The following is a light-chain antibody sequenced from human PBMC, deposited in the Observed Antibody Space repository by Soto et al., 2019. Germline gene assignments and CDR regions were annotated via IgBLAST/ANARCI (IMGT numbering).Light chain of an antibody. V-gene: IGKV1-39*01. J-gene: IGKJ1*01. CDR3: QQTYSNLWT. CDR1: QTVSRY. Sequence: DIQLTQSPSSLSASVGHTVTITCPASQTVSRYLNWYQQKSGTAPKLLIYAASTLHTGVPSRFSGRGSGTDFTLTINNLQREDFADYFCQQTYSNLWTFGQGTKVDIK. CDR2: AAS.